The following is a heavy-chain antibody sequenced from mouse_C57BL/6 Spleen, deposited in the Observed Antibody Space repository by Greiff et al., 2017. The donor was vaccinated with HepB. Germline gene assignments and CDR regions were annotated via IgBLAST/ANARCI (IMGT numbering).Heavy chain of an antibody. CDR2: INPYNGGT. Sequence: EVKLQESGPVLVKPGASVKMSCKASGYTFTDYYMNWVKQSHGKSLEWIGVINPYNGGTSYNQKFKGKATLTVDKSSSTSYMELNSLSSEDSAVYYGARGDYYGNDAMDYWGQGTSVTVSS. CDR3: ARGDYYGNDAMDY. CDR1: GYTFTDYY. V-gene: IGHV1-19*01. D-gene: IGHD2-1*01. J-gene: IGHJ4*01.